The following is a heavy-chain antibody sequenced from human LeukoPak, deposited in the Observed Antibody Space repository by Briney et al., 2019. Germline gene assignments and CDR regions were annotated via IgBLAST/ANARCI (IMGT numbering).Heavy chain of an antibody. J-gene: IGHJ5*02. CDR1: GGPFSGYY. CDR3: ARGRPQYYYGSGTNWFDP. D-gene: IGHD3-10*01. V-gene: IGHV4-34*01. CDR2: INHSGST. Sequence: SETLSLTCAVYGGPFSGYYWSWIRQPPGKGLEWIGEINHSGSTNYNPSLKSRVTISVDTSKNQFSLKLSSVTAADTAVYYCARGRPQYYYGSGTNWFDPWGQGTLVTVSS.